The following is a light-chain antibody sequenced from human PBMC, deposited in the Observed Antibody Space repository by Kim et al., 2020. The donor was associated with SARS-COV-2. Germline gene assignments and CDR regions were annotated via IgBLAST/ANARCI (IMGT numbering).Light chain of an antibody. CDR1: PSVISTS. Sequence: PGERAALSCRARPSVISTSVAWSRPRPSQAPMLRIYCTASRATGIPDRFSGSASGTGFTFNISRLEPEVFAVYYCQENGSSPRTFGQGTKVDIK. CDR3: QENGSSPRT. J-gene: IGKJ1*01. V-gene: IGKV3-20*01. CDR2: CTA.